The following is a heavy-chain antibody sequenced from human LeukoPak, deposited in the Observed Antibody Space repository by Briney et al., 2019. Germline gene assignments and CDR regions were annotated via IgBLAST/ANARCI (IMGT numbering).Heavy chain of an antibody. Sequence: PGGSLRLSCAASGFTFSIYAMSGVRQAPGKGLEWVSAISGSGGSTYYADSVKGRFTISRDNSKNMLYLQMNSLRAEDTAVYYCAKAHEYDSSVLIDYWGQGTLVTVSS. CDR2: ISGSGGST. V-gene: IGHV3-23*01. D-gene: IGHD3-22*01. J-gene: IGHJ4*02. CDR1: GFTFSIYA. CDR3: AKAHEYDSSVLIDY.